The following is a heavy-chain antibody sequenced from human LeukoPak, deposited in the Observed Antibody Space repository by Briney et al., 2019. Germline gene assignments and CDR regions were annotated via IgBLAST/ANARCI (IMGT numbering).Heavy chain of an antibody. J-gene: IGHJ4*02. CDR3: ARMWELLDY. CDR2: ISSSGSTI. Sequence: EGSLRLSCAASGFTFSSHEMNWVRQAPGKGLEWVSYISSSGSTIYYADSVKGRFTISRDNAKNSLYLQMNSLRAEDTAVYYCARMWELLDYWGQGTLVTVSS. CDR1: GFTFSSHE. D-gene: IGHD1-26*01. V-gene: IGHV3-48*03.